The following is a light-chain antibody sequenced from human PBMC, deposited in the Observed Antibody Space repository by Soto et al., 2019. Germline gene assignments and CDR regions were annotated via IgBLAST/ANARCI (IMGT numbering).Light chain of an antibody. J-gene: IGLJ1*01. CDR3: SSYTSSSTYV. V-gene: IGLV2-18*02. CDR1: SSDVGNSNG. Sequence: LTQPPSVSGSPGQSVAISCTGTSSDVGNSNGVSWYQQAPGTAPKLMIYDVTNRPSGVPDRFSGSKSGNTASLTISGLQAEDEADYYCSSYTSSSTYVFGTGTRSPS. CDR2: DVT.